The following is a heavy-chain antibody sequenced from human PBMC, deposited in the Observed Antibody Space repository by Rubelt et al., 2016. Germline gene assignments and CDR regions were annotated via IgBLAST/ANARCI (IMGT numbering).Heavy chain of an antibody. J-gene: IGHJ5*02. Sequence: QVQLVQSGAEVKKPGASVKVSCKASGYTFTSYGISWVRQAPGQGLEWMGWIGAYNGNPNYDQKRQGRVTMTTDTSTSTAYRGLRSLRSDDTAVYYCARDKEWLATRGFQNWFDPWGQGTLVTVSS. V-gene: IGHV1-18*01. CDR2: IGAYNGNP. D-gene: IGHD6-19*01. CDR3: ARDKEWLATRGFQNWFDP. CDR1: GYTFTSYG.